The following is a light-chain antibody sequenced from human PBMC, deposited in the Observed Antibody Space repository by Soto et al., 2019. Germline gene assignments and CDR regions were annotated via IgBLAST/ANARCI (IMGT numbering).Light chain of an antibody. CDR2: DVT. CDR1: SSDVGGYNE. Sequence: QSVLTQPASVSGSPGQSTTISCTGTSSDVGGYNEVSWYQQRPGKAPKLMIYDVTNRPSGVSNRFSGSKSGNTASLTISGLQAEDEAYYYCGSQAAGSTLRFGGGTQLTVL. V-gene: IGLV2-14*03. CDR3: GSQAAGSTLR. J-gene: IGLJ2*01.